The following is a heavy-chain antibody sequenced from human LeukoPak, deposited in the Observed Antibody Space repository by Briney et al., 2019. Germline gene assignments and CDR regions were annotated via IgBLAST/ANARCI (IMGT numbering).Heavy chain of an antibody. CDR1: GYTFTDYY. V-gene: IGHV1-2*02. Sequence: ASVKVSCKASGYTFTDYYMHWERQAPGQGLEWMGWINPYSGGTNYEQKFQGRVTMTRDTSISTAYMEVSRVRSDDTAMYYCARGSSTRVYYYYYMDVWGKGTTVTVSS. J-gene: IGHJ6*03. CDR3: ARGSSTRVYYYYYMDV. D-gene: IGHD6-6*01. CDR2: INPYSGGT.